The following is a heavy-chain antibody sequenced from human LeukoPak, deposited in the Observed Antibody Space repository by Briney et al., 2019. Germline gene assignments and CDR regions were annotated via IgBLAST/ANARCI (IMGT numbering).Heavy chain of an antibody. V-gene: IGHV4-59*01. CDR2: IYYSGST. CDR3: ARGEQWLTPNAFDI. Sequence: SETLSLTCTVSGGSISSYYWSWIRRPPGKGLEWIGYIYYSGSTNYNPSLKSRVTISVDTSKNQFSLKLSSVTAADTAVYYCARGEQWLTPNAFDIWGQGTMVTVSS. D-gene: IGHD6-19*01. CDR1: GGSISSYY. J-gene: IGHJ3*02.